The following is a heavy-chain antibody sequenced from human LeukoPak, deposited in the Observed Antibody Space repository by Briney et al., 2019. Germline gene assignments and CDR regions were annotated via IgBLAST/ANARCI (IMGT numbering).Heavy chain of an antibody. Sequence: GASVKGSCKASGGTFSSYAISWVRRAPGQGLEWMGGIIPIFGTANYAQKFQGRVTITADESTSIAYMELSSLRSEDTAVYYCARDIAVAGTSLYYWSQGTLVTVSS. CDR1: GGTFSSYA. J-gene: IGHJ4*02. D-gene: IGHD6-19*01. V-gene: IGHV1-69*13. CDR3: ARDIAVAGTSLYY. CDR2: IIPIFGTA.